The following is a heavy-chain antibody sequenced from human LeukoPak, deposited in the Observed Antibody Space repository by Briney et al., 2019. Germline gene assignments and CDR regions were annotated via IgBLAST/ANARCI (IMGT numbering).Heavy chain of an antibody. J-gene: IGHJ4*02. D-gene: IGHD2-15*01. CDR1: GGSISNYH. V-gene: IGHV4-4*07. CDR2: IYSSGST. CDR3: ARWGGYCSGGSCRAGLYYFDY. Sequence: PSETLSLTCTVAGGSISNYHWSWIRQPSGKELEWIGRIYSSGSTNYNPSLKSRVTISLDTSKNQFSPKLSSVTAADTAVYYCARWGGYCSGGSCRAGLYYFDYWGQGTLVTVSS.